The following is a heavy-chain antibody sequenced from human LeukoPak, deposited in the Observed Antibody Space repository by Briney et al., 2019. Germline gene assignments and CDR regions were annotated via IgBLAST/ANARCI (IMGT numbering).Heavy chain of an antibody. D-gene: IGHD2-21*01. CDR3: AKSVVVGRVFPGLEY. CDR2: ISSSGSNT. CDR1: GFTFSSYA. V-gene: IGHV3-23*01. J-gene: IGHJ4*02. Sequence: GGSLRLSCAASGFTFSSYAMSWVRQAPGKGLEWVSGISSSGSNTYHAGSVKGRFTISRDNSKNTLYLQMNSLRAEDTAVYYCAKSVVVGRVFPGLEYWGQGTLVTVSS.